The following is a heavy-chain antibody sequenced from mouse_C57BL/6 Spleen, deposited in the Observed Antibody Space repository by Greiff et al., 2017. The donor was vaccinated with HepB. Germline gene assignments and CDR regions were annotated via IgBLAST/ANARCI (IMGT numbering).Heavy chain of an antibody. Sequence: QVQLQQPGAELVKPGASVKLSCKASGYTFTSYWMQWVKQRPGQGLEWIGEIDPSDSYTNYNQKFKGKATLTVDTSSSTAYMQLSSLTSEDSAVYYCASMELSYYFDYCGQGTPLTVSP. CDR3: ASMELSYYFDY. D-gene: IGHD1-1*01. V-gene: IGHV1-50*01. CDR2: IDPSDSYT. CDR1: GYTFTSYW. J-gene: IGHJ2*01.